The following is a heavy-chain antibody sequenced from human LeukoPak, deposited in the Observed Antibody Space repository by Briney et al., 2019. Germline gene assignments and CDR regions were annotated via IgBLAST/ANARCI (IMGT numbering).Heavy chain of an antibody. CDR1: GYTFTGYY. J-gene: IGHJ3*02. V-gene: IGHV1-2*02. Sequence: ATVKVSCKASGYTFTGYYIHWVRQAPRQGLEWMGWINPNSGGTNYAQKFQGRVTMTRDTSISTAYMELSRLRSDDTAVYYCARPGGSKKAFDIWGQGAMVTVSS. D-gene: IGHD3-10*01. CDR2: INPNSGGT. CDR3: ARPGGSKKAFDI.